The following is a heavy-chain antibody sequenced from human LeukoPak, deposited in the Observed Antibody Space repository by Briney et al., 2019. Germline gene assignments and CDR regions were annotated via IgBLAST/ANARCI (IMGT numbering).Heavy chain of an antibody. Sequence: GGSLRLSCAASGFTFSDYIMNWVRQAPGKGLEWVSYISSTSSTIYYADSVKGRFTISRDNAKNSLYLQMNSLRAEDTAVYYCARERQYYFDYWGQGALVTVSS. J-gene: IGHJ4*02. V-gene: IGHV3-48*01. CDR3: ARERQYYFDY. CDR2: ISSTSSTI. CDR1: GFTFSDYI.